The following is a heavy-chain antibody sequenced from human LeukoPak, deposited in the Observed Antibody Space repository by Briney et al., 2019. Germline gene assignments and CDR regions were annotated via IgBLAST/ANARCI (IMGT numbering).Heavy chain of an antibody. Sequence: PGGSLRLSCAASGFTFSSYGMHWVRQAPGKGLEWVAFIRYDGSNKYYADSVKGRFTISRDNSKNTLYLQMNSLRAEDTAVYYCAKDYRYSYGYIDYWGQGTLVTVSS. V-gene: IGHV3-30*02. D-gene: IGHD5-18*01. J-gene: IGHJ4*02. CDR3: AKDYRYSYGYIDY. CDR2: IRYDGSNK. CDR1: GFTFSSYG.